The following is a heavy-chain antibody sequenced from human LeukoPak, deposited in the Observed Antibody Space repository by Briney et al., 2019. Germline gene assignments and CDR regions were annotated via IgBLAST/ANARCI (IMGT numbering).Heavy chain of an antibody. D-gene: IGHD3-10*01. CDR1: GFTVSSNY. V-gene: IGHV3-23*01. Sequence: GGSLRLSCAASGFTVSSNYMSWVRQAPGKGLEWVSAISGSGGSTYYADSVKGRFTISRDNSKNTLYLQMNSLRAEDTAVYYCAKDLVTGSLDYWGQGTLVTVSS. CDR3: AKDLVTGSLDY. CDR2: ISGSGGST. J-gene: IGHJ4*02.